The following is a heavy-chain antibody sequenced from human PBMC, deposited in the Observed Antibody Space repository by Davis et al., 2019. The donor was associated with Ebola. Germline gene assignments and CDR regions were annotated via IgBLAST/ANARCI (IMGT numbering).Heavy chain of an antibody. V-gene: IGHV4-59*08. CDR1: GGSISSYY. J-gene: IGHJ6*04. CDR2: ISYSGNT. Sequence: MPSETLSLTCTVSGGSISSYYWSWIRQPPGKGLEWIGYISYSGNTYYNPSLKSRVTISLDTSKNQFSLKLNSVTAADTAVYYCARGWPATVTTDYYGMDVWGKGTTVTVSS. D-gene: IGHD4-17*01. CDR3: ARGWPATVTTDYYGMDV.